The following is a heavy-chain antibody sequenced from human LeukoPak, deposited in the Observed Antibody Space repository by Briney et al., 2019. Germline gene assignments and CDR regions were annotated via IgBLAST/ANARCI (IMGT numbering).Heavy chain of an antibody. D-gene: IGHD1-7*01. Sequence: SETLSLTCTVSGGSXSSSSYCWGWIRQPPGKGLECIGNIYSSGTTYYNPSLKSRVTISIDTSKSQFSLRLSSVTAADTAVYYCVQNIPGTIEHWGQGTLVTVSS. V-gene: IGHV4-39*01. CDR3: VQNIPGTIEH. J-gene: IGHJ1*01. CDR1: GGSXSSSSYC. CDR2: IYSSGTT.